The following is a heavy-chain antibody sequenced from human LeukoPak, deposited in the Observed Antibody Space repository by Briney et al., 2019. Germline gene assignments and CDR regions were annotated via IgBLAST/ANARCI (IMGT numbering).Heavy chain of an antibody. CDR2: ISGSGDTT. V-gene: IGHV3-23*01. D-gene: IGHD3-16*01. CDR1: GFTFSNYA. J-gene: IGHJ4*02. Sequence: PGGSLRLSCAASGFTFSNYAMSWVRQAPGKGLEWVSGISGSGDTTYNADSVKGRFTISRDNSRTTLYLQMNSLRVDETAVYYCVRGGRGSYFDHWGQGTLVTVSS. CDR3: VRGGRGSYFDH.